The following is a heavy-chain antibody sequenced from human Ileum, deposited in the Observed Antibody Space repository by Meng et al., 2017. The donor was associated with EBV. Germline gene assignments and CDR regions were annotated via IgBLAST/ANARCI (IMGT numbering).Heavy chain of an antibody. CDR2: IYNSGST. J-gene: IGHJ2*01. V-gene: IGHV4-30-4*01. CDR3: ARGQKGYFDL. Sequence: QLKDSAPGLVKPSPTLSLTRTVSGVSTSSSNYYRSWIRQHPGKGLEWSGHIYNSGSTYYNPSLKSRITISVDTSKNQFSLKLSSVTAADTAVYYCARGQKGYFDLWGRGTLVTVSS. CDR1: GVSTSSSNYY.